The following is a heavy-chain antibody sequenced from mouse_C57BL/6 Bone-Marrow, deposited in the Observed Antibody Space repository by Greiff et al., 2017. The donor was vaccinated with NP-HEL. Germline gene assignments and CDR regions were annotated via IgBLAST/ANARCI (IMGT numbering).Heavy chain of an antibody. V-gene: IGHV5-4*03. J-gene: IGHJ1*03. Sequence: DVKLVESGGGLVKPGGSLKLSCAASGFTFSSYAMSWVRQTPEKRLEWVATISDGGSYTYYPDNVKGRFTISRDNAKNNLYLQMSHLKSEDTAMYYCARVQLLRFYWYFDVWGTGTTVTVSS. CDR1: GFTFSSYA. D-gene: IGHD1-1*01. CDR3: ARVQLLRFYWYFDV. CDR2: ISDGGSYT.